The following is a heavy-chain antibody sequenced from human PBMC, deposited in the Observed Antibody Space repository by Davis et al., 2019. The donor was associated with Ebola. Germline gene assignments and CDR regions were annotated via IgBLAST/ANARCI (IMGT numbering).Heavy chain of an antibody. J-gene: IGHJ5*02. CDR1: GGSFSGYY. CDR3: ARHDSSSWYGWFDP. V-gene: IGHV4-34*01. Sequence: MPSETLSLTCAVYGGSFSGYYWSWIRQPPGKGLEWIGEINHSGSTNYNPSLKSRVTISVDTSKNQFSLKLSSVTAADTAVYYCARHDSSSWYGWFDPWGQGTLVTVSS. CDR2: INHSGST. D-gene: IGHD6-13*01.